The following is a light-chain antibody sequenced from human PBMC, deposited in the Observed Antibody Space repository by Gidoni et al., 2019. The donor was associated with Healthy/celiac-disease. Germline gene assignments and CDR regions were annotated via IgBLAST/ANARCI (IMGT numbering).Light chain of an antibody. J-gene: IGKJ5*01. Sequence: IQMTQSPSSLSASVGDRVTITCRASQSISSYLNLYQQKPGKAPKLLIYAASSLQSGVPSRFSGSGSGTDFTLTISSLQTEDSATYYCQQSYSTPLTFXQXTRLEIK. V-gene: IGKV1-39*01. CDR2: AAS. CDR1: QSISSY. CDR3: QQSYSTPLT.